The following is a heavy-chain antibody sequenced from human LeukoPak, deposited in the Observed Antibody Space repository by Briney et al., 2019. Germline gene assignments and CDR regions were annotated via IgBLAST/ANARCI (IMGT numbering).Heavy chain of an antibody. V-gene: IGHV4-34*01. Sequence: SETLSLTCAVYGGSFSGYYWSWIRQPPGKGLEWIGEINHSGSTNYNPSLKSRVTISVDTSKNQFSLKLSSVTAADTAVYYCATHSTYYYGSGSYFKRTYYYYGMDVWGQGTLVTVSS. CDR2: INHSGST. D-gene: IGHD3-10*01. J-gene: IGHJ6*02. CDR1: GGSFSGYY. CDR3: ATHSTYYYGSGSYFKRTYYYYGMDV.